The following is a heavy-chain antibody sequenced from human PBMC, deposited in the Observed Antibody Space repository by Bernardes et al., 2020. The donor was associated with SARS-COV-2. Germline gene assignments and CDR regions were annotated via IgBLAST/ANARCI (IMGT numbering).Heavy chain of an antibody. J-gene: IGHJ1*01. CDR1: GRCLSTCS. CDR2: LRGSGATT. D-gene: IGHD6-13*01. CDR3: ATGQTAAGTLDSQY. Sequence: RRLWCECCGRCLSTCSTNWERQAPGKGLAWVSALRGSGATTYYADSVTGRLTISRDNSKHTLFLQLNSLRDDDTAVYFCATGQTAAGTLDSQYWGLGTLVTVSS. V-gene: IGHV3-23*01.